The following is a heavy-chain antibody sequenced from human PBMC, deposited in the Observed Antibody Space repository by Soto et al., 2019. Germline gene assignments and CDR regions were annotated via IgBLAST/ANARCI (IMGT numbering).Heavy chain of an antibody. Sequence: LRLSCAASGFTFSNAWMSWVRQAPGKGLEWVGRIKSKTNGGTTEYAASVKGRFAISRDDSRYTVFLQMNSLKTEDTAVYYCTTDDPINKYWGQGTLVAVSS. CDR2: IKSKTNGGTT. CDR1: GFTFSNAW. V-gene: IGHV3-15*05. CDR3: TTDDPINKY. J-gene: IGHJ4*01.